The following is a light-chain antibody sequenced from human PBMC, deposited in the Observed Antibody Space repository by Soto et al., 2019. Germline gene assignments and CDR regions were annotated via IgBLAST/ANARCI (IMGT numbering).Light chain of an antibody. CDR1: TSNIGTYT. V-gene: IGLV1-44*01. J-gene: IGLJ2*01. Sequence: QSVLSQPPSTSGTPGQRVTISCSGGTSNIGTYTVSWYQQFPETAPRLLIYGNDRRPSGVPDRFSGSKSGTSASLSIGGLHSEDEAHYYCAAWDDSLDGPTFGGGTKLTVL. CDR3: AAWDDSLDGPT. CDR2: GND.